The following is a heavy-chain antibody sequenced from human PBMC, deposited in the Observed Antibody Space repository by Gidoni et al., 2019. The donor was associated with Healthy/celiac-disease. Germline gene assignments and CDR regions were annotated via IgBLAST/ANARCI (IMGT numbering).Heavy chain of an antibody. V-gene: IGHV4-34*01. D-gene: IGHD2-2*01. CDR3: ARAAPSYCSSTSCPFDY. J-gene: IGHJ4*02. CDR1: GGSFGRYY. Sequence: QVQLQQWGAGLLKPSETLSLTCPVYGGSFGRYYCSWIRQPPGKGLEWIGEINHSGSTNYNPSLKSRVTISVDTSKNQFSLKLSSVTAADTAVYYCARAAPSYCSSTSCPFDYWGQGTLVTVSS. CDR2: INHSGST.